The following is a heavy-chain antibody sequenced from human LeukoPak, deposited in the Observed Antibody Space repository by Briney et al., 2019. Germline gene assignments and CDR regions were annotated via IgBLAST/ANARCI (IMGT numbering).Heavy chain of an antibody. CDR1: GGTFSSYA. CDR2: IIPIFCIA. V-gene: IGHV1-69*04. CDR3: ASTGGYSSGYYFDY. J-gene: IGHJ4*02. D-gene: IGHD3-22*01. Sequence: SVTVSCKASGGTFSSYAISWVRQAPGQGLEWMGRIIPIFCIANYAQKFQGRVTITTDKSTSTAYMELSSLRSEDTAVYYCASTGGYSSGYYFDYWGQGTLVTVSS.